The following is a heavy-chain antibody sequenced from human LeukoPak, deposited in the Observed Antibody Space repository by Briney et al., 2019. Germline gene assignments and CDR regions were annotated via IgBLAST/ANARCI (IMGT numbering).Heavy chain of an antibody. CDR2: INPNSGGT. D-gene: IGHD5-24*01. CDR1: GYTFTGYY. CDR3: ARERRDGYEFHAFDI. J-gene: IGHJ3*02. V-gene: IGHV1-2*02. Sequence: ASVKVSCKASGYTFTGYYMHWVRQAPGQGLEWMGWINPNSGGTNYAQKFQGRVTMTRDTSISTAYMELSSLRSEDTAVYYCARERRDGYEFHAFDIWGQGTMVTVSS.